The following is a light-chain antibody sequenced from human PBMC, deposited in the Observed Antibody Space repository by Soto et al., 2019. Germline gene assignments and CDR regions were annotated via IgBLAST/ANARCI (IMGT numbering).Light chain of an antibody. CDR3: QQYYTTPLT. V-gene: IGKV4-1*01. J-gene: IGKJ4*01. CDR2: CAS. Sequence: DIVMTQSPDSLALSLGERATINCKSSQSILYRSNNKNYLAWFQQKPGQPPKLLISCASTRESGVPDRFSGSGSGKDFTIAISSLQAEDVAIYYCQQYYTTPLTFGGETKVEIK. CDR1: QSILYRSNNKNY.